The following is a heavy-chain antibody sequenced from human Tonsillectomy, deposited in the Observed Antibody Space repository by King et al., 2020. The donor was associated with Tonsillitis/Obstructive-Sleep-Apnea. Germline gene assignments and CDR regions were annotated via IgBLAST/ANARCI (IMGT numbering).Heavy chain of an antibody. CDR2: INHSGST. CDR1: GGSFSGYY. CDR3: ERDFVVVPAAVSTNGMDV. D-gene: IGHD2-2*01. V-gene: IGHV4-34*01. J-gene: IGHJ6*02. Sequence: VQLQQWGAGLLKPSETLSLTCAVYGGSFSGYYWSWIRQPPGKGLEWIGEINHSGSTNYNPSLKSRVTISVDTSKNQFFLKLSSVTAADTAVYYCERDFVVVPAAVSTNGMDVWGQGTTVTVSS.